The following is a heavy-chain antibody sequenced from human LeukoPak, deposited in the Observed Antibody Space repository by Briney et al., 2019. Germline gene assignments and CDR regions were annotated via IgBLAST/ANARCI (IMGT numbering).Heavy chain of an antibody. CDR2: LSGSGDTT. D-gene: IGHD1-7*01. J-gene: IGHJ4*02. Sequence: GGSLRLSCAASGFTFSSYAMSWVRQAPGKGLEWVSGLSGSGDTTYHADSVRGRFTISRDNSKNTLYLRINSLGAEDTAVYYCAKVAPYGNYVFDYWGQGSQVTVSS. V-gene: IGHV3-23*01. CDR3: AKVAPYGNYVFDY. CDR1: GFTFSSYA.